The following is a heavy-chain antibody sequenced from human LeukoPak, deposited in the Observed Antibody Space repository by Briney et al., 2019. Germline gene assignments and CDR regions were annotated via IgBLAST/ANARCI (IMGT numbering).Heavy chain of an antibody. D-gene: IGHD5-24*01. CDR2: ISWNSGGI. V-gene: IGHV3-9*01. CDR3: AKTRGALDTILDY. J-gene: IGHJ4*02. Sequence: GGSLRLSCAASGFTFDDYTMHWVRQAPGKGLKWVSGISWNSGGIGYADSVKGRFTISRDNAKNSLYLQMNSLRADDTALYYCAKTRGALDTILDYWGQGTLVTVSS. CDR1: GFTFDDYT.